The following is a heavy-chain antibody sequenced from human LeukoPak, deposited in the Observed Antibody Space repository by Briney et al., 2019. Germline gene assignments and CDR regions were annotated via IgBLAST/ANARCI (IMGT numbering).Heavy chain of an antibody. CDR3: ARVPYGSGTYTDY. CDR1: GLTFRDFA. V-gene: IGHV3-30*19. Sequence: GGSLRLSCAASGLTFRDFAMHWVRQAPGKGLEWVAVILSVGSNNNYADSVKGGFSISRDNSKNTLYLQMNSLRAKDTDVYFCARVPYGSGTYTDYWGQGTLVTVSS. J-gene: IGHJ4*02. CDR2: ILSVGSNN. D-gene: IGHD3-10*01.